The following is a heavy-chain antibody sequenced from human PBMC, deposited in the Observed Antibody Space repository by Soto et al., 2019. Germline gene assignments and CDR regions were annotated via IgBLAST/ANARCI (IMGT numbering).Heavy chain of an antibody. CDR1: GFTFSSYA. CDR3: AKVHCGGGNYYSPYYFDY. CDR2: VSASGGST. V-gene: IGHV3-23*01. Sequence: EVQLLESGGGLVQPGGSLRLSCAASGFTFSSYAMGWVRQAPGKGLEWVSAVSASGGSTYYADSVRGRFTISRDNSMNAVYLRVNSLRAEDTAVYFCAKVHCGGGNYYSPYYFDYRGQGTLVTVSS. J-gene: IGHJ4*02. D-gene: IGHD2-15*01.